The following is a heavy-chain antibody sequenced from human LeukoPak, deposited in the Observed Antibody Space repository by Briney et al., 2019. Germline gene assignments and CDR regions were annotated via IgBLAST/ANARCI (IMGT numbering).Heavy chain of an antibody. J-gene: IGHJ4*02. D-gene: IGHD4-23*01. CDR2: IWYDGSKK. CDR1: GFTFSNYG. Sequence: GGSLRLSCAASGFTFSNYGFYWVRQAPGKGLEWVALIWYDGSKKFYADSVKGRFTISRDSSTLYLQMSGLRDEDTAVYYCARDPGNFDRGTSYFDYWGQGTLVTVSS. V-gene: IGHV3-33*01. CDR3: ARDPGNFDRGTSYFDY.